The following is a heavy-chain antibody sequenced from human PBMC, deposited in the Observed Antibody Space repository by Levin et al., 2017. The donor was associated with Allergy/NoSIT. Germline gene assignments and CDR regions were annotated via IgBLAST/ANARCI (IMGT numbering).Heavy chain of an antibody. Sequence: PSETLSLTCAASGFTFSSYDMHWVRQATGKGLEWVSAIGTAGDTYYPGSVKGRFTISRENAKNSLYLQMNSLRAGDTAVYYCARGEWTSRAAAPLDGWGKGTTVTVSS. J-gene: IGHJ6*04. CDR2: IGTAGDT. CDR3: ARGEWTSRAAAPLDG. CDR1: GFTFSSYD. V-gene: IGHV3-13*04. D-gene: IGHD6-13*01.